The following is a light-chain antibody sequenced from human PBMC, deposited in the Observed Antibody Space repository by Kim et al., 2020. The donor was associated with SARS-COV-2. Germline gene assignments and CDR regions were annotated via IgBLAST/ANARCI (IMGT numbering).Light chain of an antibody. Sequence: LGQPVRITCQEHRLITYYASWYQQKPGQAPVLVIYGKNNRPSGIPDRVSGSSSGNTASLTITGAQAEDEADYYCNSRDSSGNHLVFGGGTQLTVL. J-gene: IGLJ2*01. V-gene: IGLV3-19*01. CDR2: GKN. CDR1: RLITYY. CDR3: NSRDSSGNHLV.